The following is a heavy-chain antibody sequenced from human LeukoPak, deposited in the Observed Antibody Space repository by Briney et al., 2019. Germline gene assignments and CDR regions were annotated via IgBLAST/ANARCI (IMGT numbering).Heavy chain of an antibody. V-gene: IGHV4-61*02. CDR3: AREGDWSALDF. CDR2: IYMRGNT. Sequence: SGTLSLTCTVSRGSITSGNYYWNWIRQPAGKGLEWVGRIYMRGNTNYNPSLKSRVVISMDTSKNQFSLRLTSVTAADTAVYFCAREGDWSALDFWGQGTLVTVSS. D-gene: IGHD2-21*01. J-gene: IGHJ4*02. CDR1: RGSITSGNYY.